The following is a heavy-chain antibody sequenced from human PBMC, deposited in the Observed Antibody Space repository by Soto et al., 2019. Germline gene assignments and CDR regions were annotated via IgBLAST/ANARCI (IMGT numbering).Heavy chain of an antibody. V-gene: IGHV3-15*01. CDR1: GFTFNNAW. CDR3: TTIYPYDRAPS. J-gene: IGHJ5*02. Sequence: GGSTRLSCAASGFTFNNAWMSWVRQAPGKGLEWVGRIRSKSDGGTTEYAAPVKGRFTISRDDSKNTVYLQVNSLKTEDTAVNYCTTIYPYDRAPSWGQGTLVTVSS. D-gene: IGHD3-22*01. CDR2: IRSKSDGGTT.